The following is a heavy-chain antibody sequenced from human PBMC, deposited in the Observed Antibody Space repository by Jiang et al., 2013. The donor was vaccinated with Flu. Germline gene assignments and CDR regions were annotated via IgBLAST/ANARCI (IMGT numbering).Heavy chain of an antibody. J-gene: IGHJ4*02. CDR1: GGSISSYY. CDR3: ARLRYCSGGSCYAFDY. D-gene: IGHD2-15*01. CDR2: IYYSGST. Sequence: LSLTCTVSGGSISSYYWSWIRQPPGKGLEWIGYIYYSGSTNYNPSLKSRVTISVDTSKNQFSLKLSSVTAADTAVYYCARLRYCSGGSCYAFDYWGQGTLVTVSS. V-gene: IGHV4-59*08.